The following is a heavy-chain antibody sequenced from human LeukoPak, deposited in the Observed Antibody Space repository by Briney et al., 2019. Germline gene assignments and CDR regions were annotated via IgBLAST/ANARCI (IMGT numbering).Heavy chain of an antibody. CDR1: GFIFSDYG. CDR3: ARRNIAAAALDY. D-gene: IGHD6-25*01. Sequence: GGSLRLSCAASGFIFSDYGMHWVRQAPGKGLEWVSAISGSGGSTYYADSVKGRFTISRDNSKNTLYLQMNSLRAEDTAVYYCARRNIAAAALDYWGQGTLVTVSS. V-gene: IGHV3-23*01. CDR2: ISGSGGST. J-gene: IGHJ4*02.